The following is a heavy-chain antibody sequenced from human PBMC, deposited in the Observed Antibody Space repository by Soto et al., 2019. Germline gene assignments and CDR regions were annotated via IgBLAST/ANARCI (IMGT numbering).Heavy chain of an antibody. J-gene: IGHJ3*02. CDR2: ISHSGST. D-gene: IGHD6-13*01. CDR3: ARSPTSSWYGGGAFDI. Sequence: SETLSLTCAVSGGSISSNNCWSWVRQPPGTGLEGIGEISHSGSTNYNPSLESRVTISLEKSNNHFSLRLTSVTAADTAVYYCARSPTSSWYGGGAFDIWGQGTMVTVSS. CDR1: GGSISSNNC. V-gene: IGHV4-4*02.